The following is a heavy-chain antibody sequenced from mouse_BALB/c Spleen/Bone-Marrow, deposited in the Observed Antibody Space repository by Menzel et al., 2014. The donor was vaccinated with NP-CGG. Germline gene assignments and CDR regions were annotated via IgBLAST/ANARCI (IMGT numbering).Heavy chain of an antibody. D-gene: IGHD2-1*01. J-gene: IGHJ2*01. CDR1: GFTFSSYG. Sequence: EVKLAESGGGLVQPGGSLKLSCAASGFTFSSYGMSWVRQTPDKRLELVATINSNGGSTYYPDSVKGRFTISRDTAKNTLYLQMSSLKSEETAMYYCVRGNYGNYVDYFDFWGQGTTLTVSS. CDR3: VRGNYGNYVDYFDF. CDR2: INSNGGST. V-gene: IGHV5-6-3*01.